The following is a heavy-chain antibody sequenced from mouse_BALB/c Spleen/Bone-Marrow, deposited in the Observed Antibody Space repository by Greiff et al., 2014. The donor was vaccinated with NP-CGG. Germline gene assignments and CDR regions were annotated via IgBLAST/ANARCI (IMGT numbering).Heavy chain of an antibody. CDR1: GFNIKDTY. CDR3: APYYYGRWFAN. V-gene: IGHV14-3*02. J-gene: IGHJ3*01. Sequence: EVQRVESGAELVKPGASVKLSCTASGFNIKDTYMHWVKQRPEQGLEWIGRIDPANGNIKYDSKFQGKATITADTSSNTAYLQLSSLTSEDTAVYYCAPYYYGRWFANWGQGTLVTVSA. D-gene: IGHD1-1*01. CDR2: IDPANGNI.